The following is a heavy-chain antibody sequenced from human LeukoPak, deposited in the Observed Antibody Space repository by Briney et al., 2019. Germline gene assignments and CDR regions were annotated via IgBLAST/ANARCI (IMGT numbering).Heavy chain of an antibody. CDR3: ARDQEIAAAEIFDY. Sequence: GGSLRLSCSASGFTFSSYAMHWVRQAPGKGLEWVSSISSSSSYIYYADSVKGRFTISRDNAKNSLYLQMNSLRAEDTAVYYCARDQEIAAAEIFDYWGQGTLVTVSS. V-gene: IGHV3-21*01. CDR2: ISSSSSYI. D-gene: IGHD6-13*01. J-gene: IGHJ4*02. CDR1: GFTFSSYA.